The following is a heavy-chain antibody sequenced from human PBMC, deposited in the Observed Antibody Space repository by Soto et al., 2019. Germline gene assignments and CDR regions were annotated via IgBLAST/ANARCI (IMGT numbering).Heavy chain of an antibody. D-gene: IGHD5-12*01. Sequence: GPTLGNPTQTLTLTVAFAGCPLSTSGVGVGWIRQPPGKALEWLALIYWDDDKRYSPSLKSRLTITKDTSKNQVVLTMTNMDPVDTATYYCAHRGGGYDGYDDAFDIWGQGTMVT. V-gene: IGHV2-5*02. CDR3: AHRGGGYDGYDDAFDI. J-gene: IGHJ3*02. CDR1: GCPLSTSGVG. CDR2: IYWDDDK.